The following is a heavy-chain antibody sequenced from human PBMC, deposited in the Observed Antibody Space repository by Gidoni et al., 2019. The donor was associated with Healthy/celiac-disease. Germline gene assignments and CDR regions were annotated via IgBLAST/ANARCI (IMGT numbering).Heavy chain of an antibody. CDR1: GYSFTSYW. CDR3: ARGLYGSRLGWYFDF. V-gene: IGHV5-10-1*03. D-gene: IGHD1-26*01. Sequence: EVQLVQSGAEVKKPGESLRISCKGSGYSFTSYWISWVRQMPGKGLEWMGRIDPSDSYTNYSPSFQGHVTISADKSISTAYLQWSSLKASDTAMYYCARGLYGSRLGWYFDFWGRGTLVTVSS. CDR2: IDPSDSYT. J-gene: IGHJ2*01.